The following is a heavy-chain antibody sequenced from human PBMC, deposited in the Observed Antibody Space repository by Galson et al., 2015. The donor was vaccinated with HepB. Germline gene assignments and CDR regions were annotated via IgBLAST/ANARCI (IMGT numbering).Heavy chain of an antibody. D-gene: IGHD1-1*01. V-gene: IGHV3-74*01. CDR1: GFTFTSYW. CDR2: VNDDGSST. J-gene: IGHJ4*02. Sequence: LRLSCAASGFTFTSYWIHWVRQAPGKGLVWVSRVNDDGSSTNYADSVKGRFTISRDSAKNTLYLQMNSLRVEDTAVYYCTRGGGTGIFDYWGQGTLVTVSS. CDR3: TRGGGTGIFDY.